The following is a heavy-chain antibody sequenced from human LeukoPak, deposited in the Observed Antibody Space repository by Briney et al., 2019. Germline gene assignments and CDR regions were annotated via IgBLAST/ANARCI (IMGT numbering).Heavy chain of an antibody. D-gene: IGHD6-13*01. Sequence: PGGSLRLSCAAAGFTFSSYAMHWVRQAPGKGLEWVAVISGDESKKYFADSVKGRFTISRDNSKSTVYLQMNTLRAEDTAVYFCARSRLDGSSRGFFDFWGQGTRVTVSS. CDR1: GFTFSSYA. V-gene: IGHV3-30*04. J-gene: IGHJ4*02. CDR2: ISGDESKK. CDR3: ARSRLDGSSRGFFDF.